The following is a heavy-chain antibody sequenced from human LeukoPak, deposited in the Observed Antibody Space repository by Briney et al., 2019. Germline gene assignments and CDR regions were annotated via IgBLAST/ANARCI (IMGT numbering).Heavy chain of an antibody. CDR2: IYYSGST. J-gene: IGHJ3*02. V-gene: IGHV4-59*01. CDR3: ARGFDSSGYYHDAFDI. CDR1: GGSISSYY. Sequence: SETLSLTCPVSGGSISSYYWSWIRQPPGKGLEWIGYIYYSGSTNYNPSLKSPVTISVDTSKNQFSLKLSSVTAADTAVYYCARGFDSSGYYHDAFDIWGQGTMVTVSS. D-gene: IGHD3-22*01.